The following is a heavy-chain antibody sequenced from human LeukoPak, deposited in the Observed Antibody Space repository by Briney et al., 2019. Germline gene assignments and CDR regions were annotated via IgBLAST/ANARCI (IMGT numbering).Heavy chain of an antibody. D-gene: IGHD1-26*01. CDR1: GFTFSSYA. CDR3: AKDVGEHTRYYYYYMDV. Sequence: GGSLRLSCAASGFTFSSYAMHGFRQAPGKGLEWVAVISYDGSNKYYADSVKGRFTISRDNSKNTLYLQMNSLRAEDTAVYYCAKDVGEHTRYYYYYMDVWGKGTTVTVSS. CDR2: ISYDGSNK. V-gene: IGHV3-30*04. J-gene: IGHJ6*03.